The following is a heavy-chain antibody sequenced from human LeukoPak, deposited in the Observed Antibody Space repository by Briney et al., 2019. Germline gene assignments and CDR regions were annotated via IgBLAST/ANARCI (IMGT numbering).Heavy chain of an antibody. CDR2: IYYTGST. CDR3: ARHRYYDSSGYSPFDI. Sequence: SETLSLTCTVSGGSISSSSYYWGWIRQPPGKGLEWIGSIYYTGSTNYNPSLQSRVTISIETSKTQFSLKLSSVTAADTAVYYCARHRYYDSSGYSPFDIWGQGTMVTVSS. CDR1: GGSISSSSYY. D-gene: IGHD3-22*01. J-gene: IGHJ3*02. V-gene: IGHV4-39*01.